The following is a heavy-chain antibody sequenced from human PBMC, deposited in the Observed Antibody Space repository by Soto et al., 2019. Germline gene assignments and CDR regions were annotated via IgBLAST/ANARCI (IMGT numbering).Heavy chain of an antibody. V-gene: IGHV1-58*01. CDR2: IVVGSGNT. CDR3: AAPSLGYCSGGSCSIFDY. J-gene: IGHJ4*02. CDR1: GFTFTSSA. Sequence: TSVKVSCKASGFTFTSSAVQWVRQARGQRLEWIGWIVVGSGNTNYAQKFQERVTITRDMSTSTAYMELSSLRSEDTAVYYCAAPSLGYCSGGSCSIFDYWGQGTLVTVSS. D-gene: IGHD2-15*01.